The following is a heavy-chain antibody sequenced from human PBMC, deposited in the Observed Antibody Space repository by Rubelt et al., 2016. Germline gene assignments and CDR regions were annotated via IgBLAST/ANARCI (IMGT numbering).Heavy chain of an antibody. J-gene: IGHJ5*02. CDR1: GGSISSSSYY. V-gene: IGHV4-39*01. Sequence: QLQLQESGPGLVKPSETLSLTCTVSGGSISSSSYYWGWIRQPPGKGLEWIGSIYYSGSTYYNPSLKSRVTISVDTSKNQFPLKLGDVTSVDTALYYCARQRYSSSWYGEYNWFYTWGQGTLVTVSS. D-gene: IGHD6-13*01. CDR3: ARQRYSSSWYGEYNWFYT. CDR2: IYYSGST.